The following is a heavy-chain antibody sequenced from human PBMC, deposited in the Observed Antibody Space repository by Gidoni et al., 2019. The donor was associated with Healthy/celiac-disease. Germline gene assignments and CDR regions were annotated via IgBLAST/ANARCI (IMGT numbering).Heavy chain of an antibody. J-gene: IGHJ6*02. CDR3: TTANPNYGDYGVGYYYYGMDV. CDR2: IKSKTDGGTT. V-gene: IGHV3-15*01. Sequence: EVQLVESGGSLVKPGGSLRLSCAASGFTFCNASMSWFREAPGKGLEWGGRIKSKTDGGTTDYAAPVKGRFTISRDDSKNTLYLQMNSLKTEDTAVYYCTTANPNYGDYGVGYYYYGMDVWGQGTTVTVSS. D-gene: IGHD4-17*01. CDR1: GFTFCNAS.